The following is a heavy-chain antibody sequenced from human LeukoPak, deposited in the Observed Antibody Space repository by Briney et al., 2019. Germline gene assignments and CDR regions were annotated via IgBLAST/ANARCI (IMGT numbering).Heavy chain of an antibody. CDR2: VYYSGST. CDR3: ASTDYSNYVYYFDY. J-gene: IGHJ4*02. CDR1: GGSISSYY. V-gene: IGHV4-59*08. Sequence: SETLSLTCTVSGGSISSYYWSWIRQPPGKGLEWIGYVYYSGSTNYNPSLKSRVTISVDTSKNQFSLKLSSVTAADTAVYYCASTDYSNYVYYFDYWGQGTLVTVSS. D-gene: IGHD4-11*01.